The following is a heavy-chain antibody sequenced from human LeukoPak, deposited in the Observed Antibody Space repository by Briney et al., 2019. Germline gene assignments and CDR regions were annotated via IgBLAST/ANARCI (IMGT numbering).Heavy chain of an antibody. V-gene: IGHV6-1*01. CDR2: TYYRSKWFM. CDR3: VSARPKNPFDC. Sequence: SQTLSLTCAISGDSVSSNSVAWNWIRQSPSRGLEWLGRTYYRSKWFMDYAVSVKSRMTVNPDTTKNQFSLQLNSVTPEDTAVNYCVSARPKNPFDCWGQGTVVTVSS. J-gene: IGHJ4*02. D-gene: IGHD2/OR15-2a*01. CDR1: GDSVSSNSVA.